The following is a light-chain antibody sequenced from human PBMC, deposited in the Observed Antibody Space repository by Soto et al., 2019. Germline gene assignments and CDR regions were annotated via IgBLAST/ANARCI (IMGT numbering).Light chain of an antibody. CDR1: RSDVGSYNR. CDR2: EVS. V-gene: IGLV2-18*02. CDR3: SSYTSSSALV. Sequence: QSVLTQPPSVSGSPGQSVTMSCTGTRSDVGSYNRVSWYQQPPGTAPKLMIYEVSNRPSGVPDRFSGSASGNTASLTISGLQAEDEADYYCSSYTSSSALVFGGGTKLTVL. J-gene: IGLJ2*01.